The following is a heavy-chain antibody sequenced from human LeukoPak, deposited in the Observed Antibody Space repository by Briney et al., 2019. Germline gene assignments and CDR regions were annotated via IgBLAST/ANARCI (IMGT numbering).Heavy chain of an antibody. CDR1: GCTFSSYA. Sequence: GGSLRLSCAASGCTFSSYAMSWVRQPPGKGLEWVSAINRSGGSTYYADSVKRRFTISRDNSKNTLYLQMNSLRAEDTAVYYCAKSYYDSSGYLVELTFDYWGQGTLATVSS. CDR3: AKSYYDSSGYLVELTFDY. D-gene: IGHD3-22*01. J-gene: IGHJ4*02. CDR2: INRSGGST. V-gene: IGHV3-23*01.